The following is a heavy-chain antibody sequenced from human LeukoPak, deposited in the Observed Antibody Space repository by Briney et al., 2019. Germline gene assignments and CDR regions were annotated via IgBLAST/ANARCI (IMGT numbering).Heavy chain of an antibody. CDR2: IYSGGST. J-gene: IGHJ4*02. CDR3: ARDAYIVGATASFDY. D-gene: IGHD1-26*01. CDR1: GFTVSSNY. Sequence: GGSLRLSCAASGFTVSSNYMSWVRQAPGKGLEWVSVIYSGGSTYYADSVKGRFTISRDNAKNSLYLQMNSLRAEDTALYYCARDAYIVGATASFDYWGQGTLVTVSS. V-gene: IGHV3-53*01.